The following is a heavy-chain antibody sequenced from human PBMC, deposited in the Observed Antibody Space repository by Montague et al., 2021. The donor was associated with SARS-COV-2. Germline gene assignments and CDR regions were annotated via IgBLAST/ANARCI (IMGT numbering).Heavy chain of an antibody. J-gene: IGHJ5*02. CDR2: IHYSGST. V-gene: IGHV4-39*01. D-gene: IGHD2-2*01. CDR3: AAQSSGGYCSSSSCYVWFDP. Sequence: SETLSLTCTVSGGSISSSSYYWSWIRQPPGKGLEWIGSIHYSGSTYYTPSLKSRVTISVDTSKKHFSLKLSSVTAADTAVYFCAAQSSGGYCSSSSCYVWFDPWGQGTLVTVSS. CDR1: GGSISSSSYY.